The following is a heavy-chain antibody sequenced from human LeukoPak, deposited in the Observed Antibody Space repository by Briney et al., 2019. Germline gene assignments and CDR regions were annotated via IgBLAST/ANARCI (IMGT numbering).Heavy chain of an antibody. V-gene: IGHV4-59*12. CDR3: ARGDY. Sequence: PSETLSLTCTVSGGSISSYYWSWIRQLPGKGLEWIGYISYTGSTYYNPSLKSRVIISRDTSKNQFSLKLSSVTAADTAIYYCARGDYWRQGTLVTVSS. CDR2: ISYTGST. J-gene: IGHJ4*02. CDR1: GGSISSYY.